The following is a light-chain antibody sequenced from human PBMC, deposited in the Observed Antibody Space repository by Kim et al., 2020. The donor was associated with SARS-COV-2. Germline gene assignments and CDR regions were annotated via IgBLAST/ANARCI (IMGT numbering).Light chain of an antibody. Sequence: GLWVTIPYSGGSPDVVRVVVNSYQQLPGTAPRVFIYICNRRPSGFPERFSGSRSGTSASLAISGLQSEDVADYYCATGDGSLNGWVFGGGTQLTVL. CDR3: ATGDGSLNGWV. CDR1: SPDVVRVV. V-gene: IGLV1-44*01. CDR2: ICN. J-gene: IGLJ3*02.